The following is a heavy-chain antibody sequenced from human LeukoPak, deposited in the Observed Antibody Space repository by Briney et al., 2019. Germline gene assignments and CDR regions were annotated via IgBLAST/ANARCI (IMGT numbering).Heavy chain of an antibody. Sequence: GGSLRLSCAASGFTFNYYGMNWVRQAPGKGLEWVSYISSSSTINYADSVKGRFTISRDNAKNSLNLQMNSLRVEDTAVYYCARGGAARPDYWGQGTLVTVSS. CDR2: ISSSSTI. J-gene: IGHJ4*02. V-gene: IGHV3-48*01. D-gene: IGHD6-6*01. CDR3: ARGGAARPDY. CDR1: GFTFNYYG.